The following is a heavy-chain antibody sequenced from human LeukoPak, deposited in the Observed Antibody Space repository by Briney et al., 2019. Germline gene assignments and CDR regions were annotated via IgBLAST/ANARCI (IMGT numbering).Heavy chain of an antibody. V-gene: IGHV3-23*01. Sequence: GGSLRLSCAASGFTFSSYAMSWVRQAPGKGLEWVSAISGSGGSTYYADSVKGRFTISRDNAKNSLYLQMNSLRAEDTAVYYCARSEGYDFWSGYSTKAFDIWGQGTMVTVSS. D-gene: IGHD3-3*01. CDR2: ISGSGGST. CDR1: GFTFSSYA. J-gene: IGHJ3*02. CDR3: ARSEGYDFWSGYSTKAFDI.